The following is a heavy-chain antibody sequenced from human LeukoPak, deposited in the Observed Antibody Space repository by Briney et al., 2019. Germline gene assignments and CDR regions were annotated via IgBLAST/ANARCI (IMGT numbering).Heavy chain of an antibody. CDR1: GGSVSKNYYY. D-gene: IGHD1-26*01. J-gene: IGHJ3*02. CDR2: IFDSGST. Sequence: MTSETLSLTCSVSGGSVSKNYYYWSWIRQPPGKGLEWIGYIFDSGSTNYNPSLKSRVTISVDTSKNQFSLKLSSVTAADTAVYYCARDPIVGATLDAFDIWGQGTMVTVSS. CDR3: ARDPIVGATLDAFDI. V-gene: IGHV4-61*01.